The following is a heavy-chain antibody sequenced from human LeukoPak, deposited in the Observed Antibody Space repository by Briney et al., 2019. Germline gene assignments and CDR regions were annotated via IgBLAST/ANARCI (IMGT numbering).Heavy chain of an antibody. CDR3: TATYGEYYYYYYMDV. D-gene: IGHD4-17*01. V-gene: IGHV3-15*01. Sequence: GGSLRLSCAASGFTFSNAWMSWVRQAPGKGLEWVGRIKSKTDGGTTDYAAPMKGRFTISRDDSKNTLYLQMDSLKTEGTAVYYCTATYGEYYYYYYMDVWGKGTTVTVSS. J-gene: IGHJ6*03. CDR1: GFTFSNAW. CDR2: IKSKTDGGTT.